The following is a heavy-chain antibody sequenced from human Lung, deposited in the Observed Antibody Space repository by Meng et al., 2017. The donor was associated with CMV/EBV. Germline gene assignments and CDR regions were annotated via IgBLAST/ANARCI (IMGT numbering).Heavy chain of an antibody. J-gene: IGHJ6*02. V-gene: IGHV1-58*01. Sequence: SXXVSXXASGFTFTSSAVQWVRQARGQRLEWIGWIVVGSGNTNYAQKFQERVTITRDMSTSTAYMELSSLRSEDTAVYYCAAEALKEQWLVYYYGMDVWGQGXTVTGSS. CDR1: GFTFTSSA. CDR3: AAEALKEQWLVYYYGMDV. D-gene: IGHD6-19*01. CDR2: IVVGSGNT.